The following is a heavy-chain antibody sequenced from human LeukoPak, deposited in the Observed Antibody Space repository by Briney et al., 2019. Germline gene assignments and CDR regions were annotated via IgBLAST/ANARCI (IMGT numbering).Heavy chain of an antibody. J-gene: IGHJ6*03. Sequence: GGSLRLSCAASGFTFSSYSMNWVRQAPGKGLEWVSYISSSSSTIYYADSVKGRFTISRDNAKNSLYLQMNSLRAEDTAVYYCARSLGYDFWSDYYYMDVWGKGTTVTVSS. D-gene: IGHD3-3*01. CDR1: GFTFSSYS. V-gene: IGHV3-48*01. CDR2: ISSSSSTI. CDR3: ARSLGYDFWSDYYYMDV.